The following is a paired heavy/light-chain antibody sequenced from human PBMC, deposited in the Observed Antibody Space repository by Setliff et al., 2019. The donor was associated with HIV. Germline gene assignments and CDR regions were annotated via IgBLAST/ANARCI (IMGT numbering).Heavy chain of an antibody. V-gene: IGHV3-23*01. CDR2: ISGSGAST. Sequence: VQLLESGGGLVQPGGSLRLSCAASGFTFSSYALNWVRQAPGKELEWVSGISGSGASTYYSDSVKGRFTISRDNSKNMVYLQMNSLRVEDTAVYYCAKSGVDGLMVVVITVGYYFDYWGQGTLVTVSS. CDR3: AKSGVDGLMVVVITVGYYFDY. CDR1: GFTFSSYA. D-gene: IGHD3-22*01. J-gene: IGHJ4*02.
Light chain of an antibody. V-gene: IGKV1-9*01. CDR3: QQLHSYPPYS. CDR1: QDIGRY. Sequence: IQLTQSPSSLSASVGDRVTITCRASQDIGRYLAWYQQKPGKAPKLLIYAASTLQSGVPSRFSGSGSGTDFTLTISSLQPEDFATYYCQQLHSYPPYSFGQGTKLEIK. J-gene: IGKJ2*03. CDR2: AAS.